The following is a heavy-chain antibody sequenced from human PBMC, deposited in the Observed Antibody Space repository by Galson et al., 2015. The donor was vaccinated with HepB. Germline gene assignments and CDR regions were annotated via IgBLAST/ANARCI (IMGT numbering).Heavy chain of an antibody. CDR1: GFTFSSYA. V-gene: IGHV3-30-3*01. J-gene: IGHJ3*02. D-gene: IGHD3-9*01. CDR3: AKDHYDILTGYYPGAFVI. Sequence: LRLSCAASGFTFSSYAMHWVRQAPGKGLEWVAVISYDGSNKYYADSVNGRFTISRDNSKNMLYLQMNSLRAEDTAVYYCAKDHYDILTGYYPGAFVIWGQGTMVTVSS. CDR2: ISYDGSNK.